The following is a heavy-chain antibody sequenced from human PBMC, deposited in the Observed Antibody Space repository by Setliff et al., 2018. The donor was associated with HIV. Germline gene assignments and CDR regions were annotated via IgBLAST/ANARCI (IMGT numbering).Heavy chain of an antibody. V-gene: IGHV4-34*01. D-gene: IGHD3-10*01. CDR3: GRENPGDY. CDR2: ITHSGST. J-gene: IGHJ4*02. Sequence: SETLSLTCAVYGESFGDYYWSWIRQPPGKGLEWIGEITHSGSTNYNPSLKSRVTISVDTSKNQFSLKLTSVTAADTAVYYCGRENPGDYWGQGTLVTVSS. CDR1: GESFGDYY.